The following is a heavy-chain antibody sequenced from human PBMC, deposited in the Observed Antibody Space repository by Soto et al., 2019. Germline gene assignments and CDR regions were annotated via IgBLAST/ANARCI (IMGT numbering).Heavy chain of an antibody. V-gene: IGHV5-51*01. CDR3: ARHLEGAGADTEY. Sequence: GESLKISCKASGYSFTNSWIGWVRQMPGKGLEWMGIIYPGDSDTRYSPSFQGQVTISADKSISTAYLHWSSLKASDTAIYYCARHLEGAGADTEYGGRGTQVTVPS. CDR2: IYPGDSDT. CDR1: GYSFTNSW. D-gene: IGHD6-19*01. J-gene: IGHJ4*02.